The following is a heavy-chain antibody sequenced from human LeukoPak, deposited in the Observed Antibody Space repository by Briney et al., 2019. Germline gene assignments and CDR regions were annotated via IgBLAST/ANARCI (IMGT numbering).Heavy chain of an antibody. D-gene: IGHD2-15*01. J-gene: IGHJ6*02. CDR3: ARQSGEYYGMDV. CDR1: GGSISSCGYS. Sequence: PSETLSLTCAVSGGSISSCGYSWSWIRQPPGKGLEWIGYIYYSGSTNYNPSLKSRVTISVDTSKNQFSLKLSSVTAADTAVYYCARQSGEYYGMDVWGQGTTVTVSS. CDR2: IYYSGST. V-gene: IGHV4-61*08.